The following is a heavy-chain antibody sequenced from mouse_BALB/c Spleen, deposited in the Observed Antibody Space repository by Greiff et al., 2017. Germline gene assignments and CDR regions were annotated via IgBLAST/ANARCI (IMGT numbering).Heavy chain of an antibody. J-gene: IGHJ1*01. CDR1: GYSITSGYY. D-gene: IGHD1-2*01. CDR3: ARDTTARYFDV. CDR2: ISYDGSN. V-gene: IGHV3-6*02. Sequence: VQLQQSGPGLVKPSQSLSLTCSVTGYSITSGYYWNWIRQFPGNKLEWMGYISYDGSNNYNPSLKNRISITRDTSKNQFFLKLNSVTTEDTATYYCARDTTARYFDVWGAGTTVTVSS.